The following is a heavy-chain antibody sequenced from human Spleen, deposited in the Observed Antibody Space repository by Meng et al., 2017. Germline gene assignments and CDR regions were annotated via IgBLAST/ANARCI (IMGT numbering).Heavy chain of an antibody. J-gene: IGHJ3*02. CDR1: GLTFRLYG. D-gene: IGHD6-19*01. V-gene: IGHV3-53*01. Sequence: GGSLRLSCAASGLTFRLYGMSWVRQAPGKGLEWVSVIYSGGSTYYADSVKGRFTISRDNSKDTLYLQMNSLRAEDTAVYYCARDNPDPGYSSGWYYPGAFDIWGQGTMVTVSS. CDR2: IYSGGST. CDR3: ARDNPDPGYSSGWYYPGAFDI.